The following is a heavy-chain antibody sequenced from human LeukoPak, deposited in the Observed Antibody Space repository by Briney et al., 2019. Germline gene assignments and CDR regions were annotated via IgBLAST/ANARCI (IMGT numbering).Heavy chain of an antibody. V-gene: IGHV3-23*01. CDR2: ISGSGGST. CDR3: AKSGIAAAGQRGYFDC. J-gene: IGHJ4*02. Sequence: PGGSLRLSCAASGFTFSSYGMSWVRQAPGKGLEWVSAISGSGGSTHSADSVKGRFTISRDNSKNTVYLQMNSLRGEDTAVYYCAKSGIAAAGQRGYFDCWGQGTLVTVSS. D-gene: IGHD6-13*01. CDR1: GFTFSSYG.